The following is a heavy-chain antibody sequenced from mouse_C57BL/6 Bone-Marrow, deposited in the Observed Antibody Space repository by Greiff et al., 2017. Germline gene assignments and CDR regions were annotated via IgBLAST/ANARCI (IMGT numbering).Heavy chain of an antibody. CDR1: GYAFSSYW. CDR3: ARGTYDGYQFAY. J-gene: IGHJ3*01. CDR2: IYPGDGDT. D-gene: IGHD2-3*01. V-gene: IGHV1-80*01. Sequence: VQLQQSGAELVKPGASVKISCKASGYAFSSYWMNWVKQRPGKGLEWIGQIYPGDGDTNYNGKFKGKATLTADKSSSTAYMQRSSLTSEDSAVYFCARGTYDGYQFAYWGQGTLVTVSA.